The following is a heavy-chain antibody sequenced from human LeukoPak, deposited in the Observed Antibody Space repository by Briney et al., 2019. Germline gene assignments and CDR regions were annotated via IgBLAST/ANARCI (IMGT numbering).Heavy chain of an antibody. CDR2: IWYDGSNK. Sequence: GGSLRLSCAASGFTSSSYGMHWVRQAPGKGLEWVAVIWYDGSNKYYADSVKGRFTISRDNSKNTLYLQMNSLRAEDTAVYYCARAGPPNDYGDYNAYFDYWGQGTLVTVSS. D-gene: IGHD4-17*01. CDR1: GFTSSSYG. CDR3: ARAGPPNDYGDYNAYFDY. V-gene: IGHV3-33*01. J-gene: IGHJ4*02.